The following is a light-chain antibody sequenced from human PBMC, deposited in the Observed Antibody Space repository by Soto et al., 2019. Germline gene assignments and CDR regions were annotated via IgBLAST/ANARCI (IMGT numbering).Light chain of an antibody. Sequence: EIVVTQSPATLSLSPGERATIACRASQSVSSCLAWYQQKPGQAPRLLIYDASNRATGIPPRFSGSGSGTNFTRPISSIEPEDVAVYYCQQRTNGSRTFGGGTKVEIK. V-gene: IGKV3-11*01. J-gene: IGKJ4*01. CDR2: DAS. CDR1: QSVSSC. CDR3: QQRTNGSRT.